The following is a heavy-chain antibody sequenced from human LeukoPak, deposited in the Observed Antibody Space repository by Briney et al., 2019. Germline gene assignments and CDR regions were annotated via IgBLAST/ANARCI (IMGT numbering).Heavy chain of an antibody. J-gene: IGHJ4*02. CDR2: IIPIFGTA. CDR3: ARELGYCSGGSCSSRYYFDY. Sequence: SVKVSCKASGGTFISYAISWVRQAPGQGLEWMGGIIPIFGTANYAQKFQGRVTITADESTSTAYMELSSLRSEDTAVYYCARELGYCSGGSCSSRYYFDYWGQGTLVTVSS. D-gene: IGHD2-15*01. CDR1: GGTFISYA. V-gene: IGHV1-69*13.